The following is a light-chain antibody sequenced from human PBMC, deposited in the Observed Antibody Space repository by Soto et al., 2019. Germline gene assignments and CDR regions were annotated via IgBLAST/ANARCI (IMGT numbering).Light chain of an antibody. CDR2: AAS. Sequence: DIQMTQSPSSVSASVGDRVTITCRASQDISSWLAWYQQKPGKAPKLLIYAASSLQSGVPSTFSDSGSRTEFTLTISSLQPEYCATYYCQQANSFPLTFGGGTKVEIK. CDR3: QQANSFPLT. CDR1: QDISSW. V-gene: IGKV1-12*01. J-gene: IGKJ4*01.